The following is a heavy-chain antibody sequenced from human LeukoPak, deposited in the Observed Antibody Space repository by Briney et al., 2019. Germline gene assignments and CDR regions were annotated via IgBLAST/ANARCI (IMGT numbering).Heavy chain of an antibody. CDR1: GYSISSGYY. CDR2: IYYSGST. D-gene: IGHD1-7*01. J-gene: IGHJ5*02. V-gene: IGHV4-38-2*02. Sequence: NPSETLSLTCTVSGYSISSGYYWGWIRQPPGKGLEWIGSIYYSGSTYYNPSLKSRVTISVDTSKNQFSLTLTSVTAADTAVYYCARGRTWNFSWFDPWGQGTLVTVSS. CDR3: ARGRTWNFSWFDP.